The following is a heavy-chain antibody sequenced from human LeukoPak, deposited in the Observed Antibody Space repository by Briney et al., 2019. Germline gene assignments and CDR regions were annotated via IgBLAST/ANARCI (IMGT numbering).Heavy chain of an antibody. CDR1: GGSFSGYY. CDR3: ARGHPVRGVIGAFDI. Sequence: PSETLSLTCAVYGGSFSGYYCSWIRQPPGKGLEWIGEINHSGSTNYNPSLKSRVTISVDTSKNQFSLKLSSVTAADTAVYYCARGHPVRGVIGAFDIWGQGTMVTVSS. CDR2: INHSGST. V-gene: IGHV4-34*01. J-gene: IGHJ3*02. D-gene: IGHD3-10*01.